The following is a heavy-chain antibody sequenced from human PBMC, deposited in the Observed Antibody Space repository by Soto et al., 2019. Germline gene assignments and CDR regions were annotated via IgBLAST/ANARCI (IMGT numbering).Heavy chain of an antibody. V-gene: IGHV1-18*01. J-gene: IGHJ6*02. CDR2: ISAYNDYT. Sequence: ASVKVSCKASGYTFISYGISWVRQAPGQGLEWMGWISAYNDYTNYAQKLQGRVTMTTDTSTRIAYLELRSLRSDDTAVYYCAREGYNSVFRRFIPPRYYGMDVWGQGTTVTVSS. CDR1: GYTFISYG. D-gene: IGHD3-10*01. CDR3: AREGYNSVFRRFIPPRYYGMDV.